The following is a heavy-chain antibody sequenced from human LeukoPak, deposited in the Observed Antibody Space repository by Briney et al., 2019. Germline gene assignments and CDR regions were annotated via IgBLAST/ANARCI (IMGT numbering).Heavy chain of an antibody. J-gene: IGHJ6*02. CDR1: GGTFSSYA. Sequence: RASVKVSCKASGGTFSSYAISWVRQAPGQGLEWMGRIIPILGIANYAQKFQGRVTITADKSTSTAYMELSSLRSEDTAVYYCAKPWGWLQLYYYYGMDVWGQGTTVTVSS. CDR2: IIPILGIA. V-gene: IGHV1-69*04. D-gene: IGHD5-24*01. CDR3: AKPWGWLQLYYYYGMDV.